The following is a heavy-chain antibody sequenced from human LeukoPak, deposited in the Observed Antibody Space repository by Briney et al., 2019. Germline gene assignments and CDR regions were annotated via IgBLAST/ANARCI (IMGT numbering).Heavy chain of an antibody. CDR3: AKDQTTRADFDY. CDR2: ISGSGGNT. CDR1: GFTFSSYA. J-gene: IGHJ4*02. D-gene: IGHD4-17*01. V-gene: IGHV3-23*01. Sequence: PGGSLRLSCAASGFTFSSYAMSWVRQAPGKGPEWLSVISGSGGNTYYADSVKGRFTISRDNSKNTLYLQMNSLRAEDTAVYYCAKDQTTRADFDYWGQGTLVTVSS.